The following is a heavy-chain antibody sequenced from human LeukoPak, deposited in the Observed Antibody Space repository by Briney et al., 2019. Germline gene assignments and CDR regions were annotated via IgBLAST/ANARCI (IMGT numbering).Heavy chain of an antibody. CDR3: ARERAYCSSTSCYENGMDV. V-gene: IGHV1-2*02. D-gene: IGHD2-2*01. Sequence: ASVKVSCKASGYTFTGYYMHWVRQAPGQGPDWMGWINPNSGGTNYAQKFQGRVTMTRDTSISTAYMELSRVRSDDTAVYYCARERAYCSSTSCYENGMDVWGQGTTVTVSS. CDR1: GYTFTGYY. J-gene: IGHJ6*02. CDR2: INPNSGGT.